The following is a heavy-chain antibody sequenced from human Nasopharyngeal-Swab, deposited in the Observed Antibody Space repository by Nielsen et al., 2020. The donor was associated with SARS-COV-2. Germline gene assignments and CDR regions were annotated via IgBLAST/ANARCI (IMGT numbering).Heavy chain of an antibody. J-gene: IGHJ6*02. CDR3: ARGGNYYDSSGYVYYYYGMDV. V-gene: IGHV3-30*04. Sequence: GGSLRLSCAASGFTFSSYAMHWVRQAPGKGLEWMTLISYDGSNKYYADSVKGRFTISRDNSQNTLYLQMNSLRAEDTAVYYCARGGNYYDSSGYVYYYYGMDVWGQGTTVTVS. CDR1: GFTFSSYA. D-gene: IGHD3-22*01. CDR2: ISYDGSNK.